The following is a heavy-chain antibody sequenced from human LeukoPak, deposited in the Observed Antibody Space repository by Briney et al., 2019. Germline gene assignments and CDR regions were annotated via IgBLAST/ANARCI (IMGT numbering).Heavy chain of an antibody. Sequence: SVKVSCKASGGTFSSYAISWVRQAPGQGLEWMGGIIPIFGTANYAQKFQGRVTITTDESTSTAYMELSSLRSEDTAVYYCARGPYSSSTIDYWGQGTPVTVSS. V-gene: IGHV1-69*05. CDR2: IIPIFGTA. J-gene: IGHJ4*02. CDR1: GGTFSSYA. CDR3: ARGPYSSSTIDY. D-gene: IGHD6-6*01.